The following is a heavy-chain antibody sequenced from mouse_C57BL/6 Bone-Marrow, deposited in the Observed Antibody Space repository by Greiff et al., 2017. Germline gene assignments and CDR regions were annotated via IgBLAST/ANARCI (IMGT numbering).Heavy chain of an antibody. CDR2: ISYSGST. Sequence: VQLKQSGPGMVKPSQSLSLTCTVTGYSITSGYDWHWIRHFPGNKLEWMGYISYSGSTNYNPSLKSRISITHDTSKNHFFLKLNSVTTEDTATYYCARYYDYAMDYWGQGTSVTVSS. CDR1: GYSITSGYD. D-gene: IGHD1-1*02. J-gene: IGHJ4*01. CDR3: ARYYDYAMDY. V-gene: IGHV3-1*01.